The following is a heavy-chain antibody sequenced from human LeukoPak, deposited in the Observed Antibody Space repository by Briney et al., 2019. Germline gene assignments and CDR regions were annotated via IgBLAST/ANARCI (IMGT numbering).Heavy chain of an antibody. J-gene: IGHJ4*02. Sequence: GGSLRLSCAASGFTFSSYGMHWVRQAPGKGLEWVAVISYDGSNKYYADSVKGRFTISRDNSKNTLYLQMNSLRAEDTAVYYCAKDQDYGDYVLDYWGQGALVTVSS. CDR3: AKDQDYGDYVLDY. V-gene: IGHV3-30*18. CDR1: GFTFSSYG. CDR2: ISYDGSNK. D-gene: IGHD4-17*01.